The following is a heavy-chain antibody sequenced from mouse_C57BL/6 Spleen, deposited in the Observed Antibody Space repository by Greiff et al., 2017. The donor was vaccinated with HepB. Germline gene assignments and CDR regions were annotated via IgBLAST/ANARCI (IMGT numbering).Heavy chain of an antibody. V-gene: IGHV1-4*01. CDR3: ARSPTHGSSFLFDY. CDR1: GYTFTSYT. D-gene: IGHD1-1*01. CDR2: INPSSGYT. Sequence: VKLMESGAELARPGASVKMSCKASGYTFTSYTMHWVKQRPGQGLEWIGYINPSSGYTKYNQKFKDKATLTADKSSSTAYMQLSSLTSEDSAVYYCARSPTHGSSFLFDYWGQGTTLTVSS. J-gene: IGHJ2*01.